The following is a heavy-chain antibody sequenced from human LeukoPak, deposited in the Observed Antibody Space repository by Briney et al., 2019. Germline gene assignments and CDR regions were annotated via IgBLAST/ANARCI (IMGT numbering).Heavy chain of an antibody. CDR2: ISHSGANT. J-gene: IGHJ4*02. CDR1: GFTFSDSA. D-gene: IGHD5-12*01. Sequence: GSLRLSCAASGFTFSDSAMDWVRQAPGKGLEWVSLISHSGANTFYADSVKGRFSVSRDNSKNTMYLQMNSLRAEDTAVYYCASSGGSGYDLDYWGQGTLVTVSS. V-gene: IGHV3-23*01. CDR3: ASSGGSGYDLDY.